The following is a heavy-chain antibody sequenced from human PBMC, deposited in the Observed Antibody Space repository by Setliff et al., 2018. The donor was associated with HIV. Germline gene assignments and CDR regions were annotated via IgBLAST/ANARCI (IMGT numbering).Heavy chain of an antibody. D-gene: IGHD3-10*01. J-gene: IGHJ3*01. CDR1: GYSFSGHW. CDR3: AKHMVRGAITGEAFDV. V-gene: IGHV5-51*01. Sequence: PGESLTISCKGSGYSFSGHWIGWVRQMPGKGLEWMGIIYPDDSKTRYSPSFQGQVTISVDKSINTAYLQWSSLKASDTAMYYCAKHMVRGAITGEAFDVWGQGTMVTVSS. CDR2: IYPDDSKT.